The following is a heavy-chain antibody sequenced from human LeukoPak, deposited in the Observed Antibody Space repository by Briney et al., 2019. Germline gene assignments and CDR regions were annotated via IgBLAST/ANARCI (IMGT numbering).Heavy chain of an antibody. Sequence: SETLSLTCTVSGGSISSYYWSWIRQPPGKGLEWIGYIYYSGSTNYNPSLKSRVTISVDTSKNQFSLKLSPVTAADTAVYYCARDPLVGDTYAFDIWGQGTMVTVSS. CDR3: ARDPLVGDTYAFDI. CDR1: GGSISSYY. J-gene: IGHJ3*02. V-gene: IGHV4-59*01. CDR2: IYYSGST. D-gene: IGHD1-26*01.